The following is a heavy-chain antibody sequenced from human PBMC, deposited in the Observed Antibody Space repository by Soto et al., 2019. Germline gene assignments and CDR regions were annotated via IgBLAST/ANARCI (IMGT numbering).Heavy chain of an antibody. CDR3: ARDKHITGTTSYYYYYMDV. D-gene: IGHD1-7*01. CDR1: GFTFSSYS. V-gene: IGHV3-48*01. J-gene: IGHJ6*03. Sequence: SGGSLRLSCAASGFTFSSYSMNWVRQAPGKGLEWVSYISSSSSTIYYADSVKGRFTISRDNAKNSLYLQMNSLRAEDTAVYYCARDKHITGTTSYYYYYMDVWGKGTTVTVSS. CDR2: ISSSSSTI.